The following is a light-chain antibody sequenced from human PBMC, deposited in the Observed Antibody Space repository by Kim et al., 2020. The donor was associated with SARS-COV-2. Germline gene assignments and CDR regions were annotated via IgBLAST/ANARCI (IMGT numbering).Light chain of an antibody. CDR2: AAS. CDR1: QGISSY. J-gene: IGKJ4*01. Sequence: AIRMTQSPSSFSASTGDRVTITCRASQGISSYLAWYQQKPGKAPKLLIYAASTLQSGVPSRFSGSGSGTDFTLTISCLQSEDFATYYCQQYYSYPCVFGGGTKVEIK. V-gene: IGKV1-8*01. CDR3: QQYYSYPCV.